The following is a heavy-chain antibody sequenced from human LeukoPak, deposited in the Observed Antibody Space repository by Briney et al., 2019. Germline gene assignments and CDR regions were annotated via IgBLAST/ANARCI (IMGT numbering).Heavy chain of an antibody. CDR1: GYSFTSYW. D-gene: IGHD3-22*01. V-gene: IGHV5-51*01. J-gene: IGHJ3*02. CDR2: IYPGDSDT. CDR3: ARRAYYYDSSGYGAFDI. Sequence: GESLKISCKGSGYSFTSYWIGWVRQMPGKGLEWMGIIYPGDSDTRYSPSFQGQVTISADKSISTAYLQWSSLKAPDTAMYYCARRAYYYDSSGYGAFDIWGQGTMVTVSS.